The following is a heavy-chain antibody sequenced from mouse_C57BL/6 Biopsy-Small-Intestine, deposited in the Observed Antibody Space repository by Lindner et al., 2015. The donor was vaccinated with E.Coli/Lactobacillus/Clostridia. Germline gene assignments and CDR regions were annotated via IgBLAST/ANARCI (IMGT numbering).Heavy chain of an antibody. Sequence: SVKVSCKASGYTFTDYHIRWVRQAPGQGLEWMGWIDLTTGGTNFVQKFQGRVTMTRDTSISTAYMDLTRLTSDDTAVYYCARDRVVVVPSAQDYYYAMDVWGQGTTVTVSS. CDR1: GYTFTDYH. J-gene: IGHJ4*01. CDR3: ARDRVVVVPSAQDYYYAMDV. V-gene: IGHV1-84*02. CDR2: IDLTTGGT. D-gene: IGHD2-13*01.